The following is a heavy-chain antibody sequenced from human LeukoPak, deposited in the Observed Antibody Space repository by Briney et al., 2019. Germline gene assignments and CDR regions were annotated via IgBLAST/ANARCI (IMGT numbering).Heavy chain of an antibody. CDR3: AKAHTPIVVVITTAFDS. CDR1: GFTFSSYW. D-gene: IGHD3-22*01. Sequence: PGGSLRLSCAASGFTFSSYWMSWVRQAPGKGLEWVSSVSGSGGTTYYADSVKGRFTISRDNSRNTLYLQMSSLRAEDTAVYYCAKAHTPIVVVITTAFDSWGQGTLVTVSS. CDR2: VSGSGGTT. J-gene: IGHJ4*02. V-gene: IGHV3-23*01.